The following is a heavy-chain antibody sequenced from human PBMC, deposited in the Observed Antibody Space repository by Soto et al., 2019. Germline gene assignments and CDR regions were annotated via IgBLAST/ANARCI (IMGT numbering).Heavy chain of an antibody. CDR2: MYYSGST. CDR1: GGPISSGGYY. CDR3: ARLKMGRVVSHCDL. D-gene: IGHD2-21*01. V-gene: IGHV4-31*03. Sequence: QVQLQESGPGRVKPSQTLSLTCSVSGGPISSGGYYWSWIRQHPGQGLEWIGHMYYSGSTYYSPSLKSRAAISLDTSKNHFSLNLSSVTAADTAVYYCARLKMGRVVSHCDLGGRGTLVTVSS. J-gene: IGHJ2*01.